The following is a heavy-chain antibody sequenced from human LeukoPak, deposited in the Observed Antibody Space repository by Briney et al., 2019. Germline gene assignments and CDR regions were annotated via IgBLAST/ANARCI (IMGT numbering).Heavy chain of an antibody. CDR3: ARDLTMLGTPGDDFDY. V-gene: IGHV3-74*01. D-gene: IGHD3-3*01. CDR2: INSDGSST. J-gene: IGHJ4*02. Sequence: GGSLRLSCAASGFTFSSYWMHWVRQAPGKGLVWVSRINSDGSSTSYADSVKGRFTISRDNAKNTLYLQMNSLRAEDTAIYYCARDLTMLGTPGDDFDYWGQGSLVTVSS. CDR1: GFTFSSYW.